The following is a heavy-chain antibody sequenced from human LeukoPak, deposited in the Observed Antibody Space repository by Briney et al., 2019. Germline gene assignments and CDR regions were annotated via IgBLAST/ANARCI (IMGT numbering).Heavy chain of an antibody. D-gene: IGHD3-22*01. CDR1: EYTFTRYV. V-gene: IGHV1-3*01. J-gene: IGHJ4*02. Sequence: ASVKVSCKASEYTFTRYVMHWVRQAPGQRLEWMGWIDAGNGNTKYSQKFQGRVTITRDTSASTVYMELSSLTSEDTAVYYCARAYYYDSSGYPNFDYWGQGTLVTVSS. CDR2: IDAGNGNT. CDR3: ARAYYYDSSGYPNFDY.